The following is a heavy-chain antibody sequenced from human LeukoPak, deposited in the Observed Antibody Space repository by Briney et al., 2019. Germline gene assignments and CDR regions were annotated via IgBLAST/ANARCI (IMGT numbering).Heavy chain of an antibody. V-gene: IGHV3-48*03. CDR3: ARLELIEMATVGWFDP. J-gene: IGHJ5*02. CDR2: ISSSGSTI. CDR1: GFTFSSYE. D-gene: IGHD5-24*01. Sequence: GGSLRLSCAASGFTFSSYEMNWVRQAPGKGLEWVSYISSSGSTIYYADSVKGRFTISRDNAKNSLYLQMNSLRAEDTAVYYCARLELIEMATVGWFDPWGQGTLVTVSS.